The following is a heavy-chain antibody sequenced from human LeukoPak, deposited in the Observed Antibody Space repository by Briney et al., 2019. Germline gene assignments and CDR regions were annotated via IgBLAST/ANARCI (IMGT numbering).Heavy chain of an antibody. V-gene: IGHV4-39*01. J-gene: IGHJ3*02. Sequence: PSETLSLTCAVSGGSISSSGYYWGWIRQPPGKGLEWIGNIFYSGSTYYNPSLKSRVTIPVDTSKNQFSLKLSSVTAADTAVYYCARALSIRVLTARRPDAFDIWGQGTMVTVSS. CDR2: IFYSGST. CDR1: GGSISSSGYY. CDR3: ARALSIRVLTARRPDAFDI. D-gene: IGHD3-9*01.